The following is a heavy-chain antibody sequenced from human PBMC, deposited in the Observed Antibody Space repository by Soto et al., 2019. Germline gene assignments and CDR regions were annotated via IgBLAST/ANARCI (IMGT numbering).Heavy chain of an antibody. V-gene: IGHV1-69*13. CDR2: IIPIFGTA. CDR1: GGTFSSYA. J-gene: IGHJ6*02. CDR3: ASPAVPWFGEFPAGMDV. D-gene: IGHD3-10*01. Sequence: AASVKVSCKASGGTFSSYAISWVRQAPGQGLEWMGGIIPIFGTANYAQKFQGRVTITADESTSTAYMELSSLRSEDTAVYYCASPAVPWFGEFPAGMDVWGQGTTVSVSS.